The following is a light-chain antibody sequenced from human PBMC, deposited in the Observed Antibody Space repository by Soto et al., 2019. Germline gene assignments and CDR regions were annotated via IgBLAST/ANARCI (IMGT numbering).Light chain of an antibody. J-gene: IGKJ1*01. CDR3: QQYVSAVT. V-gene: IGKV3-20*01. CDR2: GAS. CDR1: QSVDSSF. Sequence: EIVLTQSPGSLSLSPGERATLSCRASQSVDSSFFAWYQQKPGQAPRLLIYGASNRATGIPDRFSGSGSGTDFTLTISRLEPEDCAVDYCQQYVSAVTFGQGTKVEIK.